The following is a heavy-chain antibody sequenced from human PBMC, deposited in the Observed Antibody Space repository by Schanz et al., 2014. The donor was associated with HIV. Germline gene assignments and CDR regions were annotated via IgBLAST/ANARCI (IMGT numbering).Heavy chain of an antibody. CDR3: AKTSITLGMDV. CDR1: GFTFSNYA. D-gene: IGHD1-20*01. J-gene: IGHJ6*02. V-gene: IGHV3-33*08. CDR2: IWYDGSNK. Sequence: VQLLESGGGLVQPGRSLRLSCVASGFTFSNYAMSWVRQAPGKGLEWVAVIWYDGSNKYYADSVKGRFTISRDNSKNTLYLQMNSLRAEDTAIYYCAKTSITLGMDVWGQGTTVTVSS.